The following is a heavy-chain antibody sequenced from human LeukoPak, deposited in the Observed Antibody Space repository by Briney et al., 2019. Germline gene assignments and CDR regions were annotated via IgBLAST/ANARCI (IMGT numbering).Heavy chain of an antibody. CDR2: ISAYSGNT. V-gene: IGHV1-18*01. Sequence: ASVKVSCKASGYTFTSYGISWVRQAPGQGLEWMGWISAYSGNTNYAQKLQGRVTMTTDTSTSTAYMELRSLRSDDTAVYYCARRNRGDSWFDPWGQGTLVTVSS. D-gene: IGHD1-14*01. CDR3: ARRNRGDSWFDP. J-gene: IGHJ5*02. CDR1: GYTFTSYG.